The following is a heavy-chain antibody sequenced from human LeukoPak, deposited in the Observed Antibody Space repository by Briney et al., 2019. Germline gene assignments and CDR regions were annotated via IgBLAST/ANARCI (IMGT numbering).Heavy chain of an antibody. CDR1: GFTFGSYA. CDR2: MSGSGGST. CDR3: AKGGTTYYYDNRAYLMAY. D-gene: IGHD3-22*01. Sequence: PGGSLRLSCAASGFTFGSYAMSWVRQAPGKGLEWVSAMSGSGGSTYYVDSVKGRFTISRDNSKNTLYLQMNSLRAEDTAVYYCAKGGTTYYYDNRAYLMAYGGQGPLVTVS. V-gene: IGHV3-23*01. J-gene: IGHJ4*02.